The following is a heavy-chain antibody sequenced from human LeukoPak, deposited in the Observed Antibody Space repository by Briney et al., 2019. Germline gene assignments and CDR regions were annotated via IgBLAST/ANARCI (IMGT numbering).Heavy chain of an antibody. CDR3: VLSPYGEYVGVDY. Sequence: SGGSLRLSCAASGFTFSSYSMNWVRQAPGKGMEWVSYIGSTGRTIYYADSVKGRFTVSRDNSKNTLYLHLSSLRAEDTAVYYCVLSPYGEYVGVDYWGQGTLVTVSS. CDR2: IGSTGRTI. D-gene: IGHD2/OR15-2a*01. V-gene: IGHV3-48*01. CDR1: GFTFSSYS. J-gene: IGHJ4*02.